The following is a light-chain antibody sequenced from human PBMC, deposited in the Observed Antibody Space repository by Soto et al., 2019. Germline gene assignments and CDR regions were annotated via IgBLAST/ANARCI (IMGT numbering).Light chain of an antibody. V-gene: IGKV1-5*01. Sequence: DIQVTQSPSTLSASVGDRVIIACRASQTADKWVAWYQQKPGKAPNVLIYDASRLESGVPSRFSGSGSGTLFILTISNLQPDDFATYYCQQYYDYPYTFGQGTKVEI. CDR3: QQYYDYPYT. CDR1: QTADKW. CDR2: DAS. J-gene: IGKJ2*01.